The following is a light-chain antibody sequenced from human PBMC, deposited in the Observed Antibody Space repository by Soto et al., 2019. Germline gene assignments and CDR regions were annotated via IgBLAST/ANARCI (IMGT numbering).Light chain of an antibody. J-gene: IGKJ1*01. CDR1: QSVGSN. CDR2: GAS. CDR3: QQDNNRWT. Sequence: EIVMTQSPATLSVSPGERATLSCRARQSVGSNLAWYQQKPGQAPRLLIYGASTRAAGIPARFSGSGSGTEFTLTISSLQSEDFAVYFCQQDNNRWTFGPGTKVEIK. V-gene: IGKV3-15*01.